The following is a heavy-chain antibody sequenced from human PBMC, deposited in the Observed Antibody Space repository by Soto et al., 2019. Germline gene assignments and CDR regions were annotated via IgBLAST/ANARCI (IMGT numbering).Heavy chain of an antibody. J-gene: IGHJ6*03. Sequence: QVPLQESGPGLVKPSQTLSLTCAISGDSVSSNSAAWNWIRLSPSRGLEWLARTYYRARWYNDYAVSVRSRITVNPDTTKNQFSLQLTSVTPEDTAVYYCAGTTSHQWYYMDVWGKETTVTVSS. CDR2: TYYRARWYN. D-gene: IGHD1-7*01. CDR1: GDSVSSNSAA. CDR3: AGTTSHQWYYMDV. V-gene: IGHV6-1*01.